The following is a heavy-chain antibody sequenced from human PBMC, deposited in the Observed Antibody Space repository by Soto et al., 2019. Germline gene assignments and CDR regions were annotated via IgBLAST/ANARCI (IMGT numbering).Heavy chain of an antibody. Sequence: ASVKVSCKASGGTFSSYAISWVRQAPGQGLEWMGGIIPIFGTANYAQKFQGRVTITADESTSTAYMELSSLRSEDTAVYYCARDQNYCSSTSCYHTFDYWGQGTLVTVSS. CDR3: ARDQNYCSSTSCYHTFDY. V-gene: IGHV1-69*13. CDR2: IIPIFGTA. J-gene: IGHJ4*02. D-gene: IGHD2-2*01. CDR1: GGTFSSYA.